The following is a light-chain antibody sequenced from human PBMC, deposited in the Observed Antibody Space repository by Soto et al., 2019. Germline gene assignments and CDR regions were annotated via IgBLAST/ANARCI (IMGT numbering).Light chain of an antibody. J-gene: IGKJ1*01. Sequence: DIQMTQSPSTLSASVGDRLTISCRASQSISSWLAWYQQRPGKAPKLLIFDATSLERGVPARFSGSGSGTEFTLTISSLQPDDFATYYCQQYSSYSKTFGQGTKVDIK. CDR1: QSISSW. CDR2: DAT. V-gene: IGKV1-5*01. CDR3: QQYSSYSKT.